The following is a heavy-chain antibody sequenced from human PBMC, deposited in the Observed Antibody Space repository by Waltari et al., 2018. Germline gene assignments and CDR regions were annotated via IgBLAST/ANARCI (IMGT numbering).Heavy chain of an antibody. CDR3: ARGGFGTTYIFDH. V-gene: IGHV3-23*01. CDR2: ISSSSAGT. CDR1: GFSFDTHA. D-gene: IGHD3-10*01. Sequence: EAQLLESGGGLVPPGGSLRLSCAASGFSFDTHAMTWVRQAPGQGLKWVSTISSSSAGTYYADSVKGRFTISRDNSKSAFYLQMDGLTVEDTAVYFCARGGFGTTYIFDHWGQGVLVTVSS. J-gene: IGHJ4*02.